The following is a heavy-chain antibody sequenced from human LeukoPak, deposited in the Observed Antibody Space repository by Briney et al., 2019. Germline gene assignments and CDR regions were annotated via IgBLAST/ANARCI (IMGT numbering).Heavy chain of an antibody. Sequence: SETLSLTCAVYGGSFSGYYWSWIRQPPGKGLEWIGEINHSGSTNYNPSLKSRDTISVDTSKNQFSLKLSSVTAADTAVYYCARVYTGADGMDVWGQGTTVTVSS. J-gene: IGHJ6*02. V-gene: IGHV4-34*01. CDR1: GGSFSGYY. D-gene: IGHD1-26*01. CDR2: INHSGST. CDR3: ARVYTGADGMDV.